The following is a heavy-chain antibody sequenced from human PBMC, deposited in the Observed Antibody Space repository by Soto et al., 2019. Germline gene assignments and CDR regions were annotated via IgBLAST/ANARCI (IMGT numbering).Heavy chain of an antibody. V-gene: IGHV2-70*04. CDR3: ARIFGTRAFDI. CDR2: IDWDDDK. CDR1: GCSLITSGMR. D-gene: IGHD3-16*01. Sequence: SGPTLVNPTPTLPLTCTFAGCSLITSGMRVSWIRQPPGKALEWLARIDWDDDKFYSTSLKTRLTISKDTSKNQVVLTMTNMDPVDTATYYCARIFGTRAFDIWGQGTMVTVSS. J-gene: IGHJ3*02.